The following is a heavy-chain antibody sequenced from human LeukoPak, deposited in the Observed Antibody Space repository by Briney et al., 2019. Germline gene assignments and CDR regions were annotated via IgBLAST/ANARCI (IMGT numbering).Heavy chain of an antibody. J-gene: IGHJ4*02. CDR2: ISYDGSNK. CDR1: GFTFSSHA. Sequence: GGSLRLSCAASGFTFSSHAMHWVRQAPGKGLEWVAVISYDGSNKYYADSVKGRFTISRDNSKNTLYLQMNSLRAEDTAVYYCARDSLARGSDHGDYTYYFYYWGQGTLVTVSS. V-gene: IGHV3-30*04. CDR3: ARDSLARGSDHGDYTYYFYY. D-gene: IGHD4-17*01.